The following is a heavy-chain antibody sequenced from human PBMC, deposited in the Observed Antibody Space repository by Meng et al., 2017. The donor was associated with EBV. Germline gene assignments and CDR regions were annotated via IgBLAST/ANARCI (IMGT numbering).Heavy chain of an antibody. V-gene: IGHV1-2*06. D-gene: IGHD6-13*01. CDR2: INPNSGGT. CDR1: EYTFTGYY. J-gene: IGHJ5*02. Sequence: VQRVQSVAECKNPGADVKVSCKASEYTFTGYYLHWVRQAPGQGLEWMGRINPNSGGTNYAQKFQGRVTMTRDTSISTAYMELSSLRSDDTAVYYCAKGADLAAAGTFWFDPWGQGTLVTVSS. CDR3: AKGADLAAAGTFWFDP.